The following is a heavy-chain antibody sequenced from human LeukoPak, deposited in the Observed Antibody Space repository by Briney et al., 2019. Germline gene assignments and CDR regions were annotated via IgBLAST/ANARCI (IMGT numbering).Heavy chain of an antibody. CDR2: ISVYNGNT. V-gene: IGHV1-18*01. CDR3: ARDLKGAITWTGLSAGMDV. D-gene: IGHD1-1*01. J-gene: IGHJ6*02. Sequence: ASVKVSCKASGYTFTTYAISWVRQAPGQTREWMGWISVYNGNTNYAQKFQGRVSMTTDTSTSTAYMELRSLSSDDTAVYHCARDLKGAITWTGLSAGMDVWGQGTTVTVSS. CDR1: GYTFTTYA.